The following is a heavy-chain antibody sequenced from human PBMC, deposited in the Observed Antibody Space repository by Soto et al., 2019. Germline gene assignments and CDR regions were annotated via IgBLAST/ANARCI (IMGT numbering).Heavy chain of an antibody. CDR2: ISYDGSLQ. CDR1: GFAFSSYG. V-gene: IGHV3-30*03. Sequence: QAQLVESGGGVVRPGRSLRLSCAASGFAFSSYGMHWVRQAPGTGLEWVAVISYDGSLQHYADSVKGRFTISRDNSKNMVLLQMSSLRAEDTAVHYCVSDRGYGHASVPYSWGQGTLVSVSS. D-gene: IGHD5-18*01. CDR3: VSDRGYGHASVPYS. J-gene: IGHJ4*02.